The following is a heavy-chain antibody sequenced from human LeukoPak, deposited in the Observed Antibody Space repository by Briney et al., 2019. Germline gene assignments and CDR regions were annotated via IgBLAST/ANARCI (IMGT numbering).Heavy chain of an antibody. Sequence: SETLSLTCTVSGGSISSYYWSWIRQPPGKGLEWIGYIYYSGSTNHNPSLKSRVTISVDTSKNQFSLKLSSVTAADTAVYYCARVIAGWRYCSGGSCYSFWFDPWGQGTLVTVSS. CDR3: ARVIAGWRYCSGGSCYSFWFDP. CDR2: IYYSGST. V-gene: IGHV4-59*01. CDR1: GGSISSYY. D-gene: IGHD2-15*01. J-gene: IGHJ5*02.